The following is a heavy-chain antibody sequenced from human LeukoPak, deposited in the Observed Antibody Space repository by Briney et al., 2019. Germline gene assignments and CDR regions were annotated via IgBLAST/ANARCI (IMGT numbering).Heavy chain of an antibody. CDR1: GGSIRSYY. CDR3: ARGPTVRGVIIRNWFDP. D-gene: IGHD3-10*01. CDR2: IYYSGST. J-gene: IGHJ5*02. Sequence: SETLSLTCTDSGGSIRSYYWSWIRQPPGKGLEWIGYIYYSGSTNYNPSLKSRVTISVDTSKNQFSLKLSSVTAADTAVYYCARGPTVRGVIIRNWFDPWGQGTLSPSPQ. V-gene: IGHV4-59*01.